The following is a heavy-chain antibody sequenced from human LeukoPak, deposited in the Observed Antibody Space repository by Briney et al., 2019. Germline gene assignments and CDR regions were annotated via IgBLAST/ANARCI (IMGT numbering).Heavy chain of an antibody. D-gene: IGHD4-17*01. CDR2: INPSGGST. CDR3: ATNPPYDYGDYFDY. J-gene: IGHJ4*02. Sequence: ASVKVSCKASGYTFTSYGISWVRQAPGQGLEWMGIINPSGGSTSYAQKFQGRVTMTRDTSTSTVYMELSSLRSEDTAVYYCATNPPYDYGDYFDYWGQGTLVTVSS. CDR1: GYTFTSYG. V-gene: IGHV1-46*01.